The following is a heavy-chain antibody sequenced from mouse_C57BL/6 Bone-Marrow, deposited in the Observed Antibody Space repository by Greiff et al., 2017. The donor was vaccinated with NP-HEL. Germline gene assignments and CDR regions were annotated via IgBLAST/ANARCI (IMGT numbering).Heavy chain of an antibody. D-gene: IGHD1-1*01. J-gene: IGHJ4*01. CDR3: ASRYYYGSSYPYYYAMDY. Sequence: DVKLVESGGGLVQPGGSLSLSCAASGFTFTDYYMSWVRQPPGKALEWLGFIRNKANGYTTEYSASVKGRFTISRDNSQSILYLQMNALRAEDSATYYCASRYYYGSSYPYYYAMDYWGQGTSVTVSS. V-gene: IGHV7-3*01. CDR2: IRNKANGYTT. CDR1: GFTFTDYY.